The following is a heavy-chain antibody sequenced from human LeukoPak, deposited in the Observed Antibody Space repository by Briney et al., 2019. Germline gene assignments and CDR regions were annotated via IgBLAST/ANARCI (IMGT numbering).Heavy chain of an antibody. CDR3: ASLYDILTGRLDY. Sequence: SETLSLTCTVSGGSISSGSYYWSWIRQPAGKGLEWIGSIYYSGSTYYNPSLKSRVTISVDTSKNQFSLKLSSVTAADTAVYYCASLYDILTGRLDYWGQGTLVTVSS. D-gene: IGHD3-9*01. CDR2: IYYSGST. V-gene: IGHV4-39*01. J-gene: IGHJ4*02. CDR1: GGSISSGSYY.